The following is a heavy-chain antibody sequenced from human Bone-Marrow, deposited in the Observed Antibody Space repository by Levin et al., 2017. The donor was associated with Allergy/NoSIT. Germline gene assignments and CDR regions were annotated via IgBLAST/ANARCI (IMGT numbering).Heavy chain of an antibody. J-gene: IGHJ4*02. CDR1: GFTFSDYY. Sequence: GESLKISCAASGFTFSDYYMTWIRRAPGKGLEWVSYISSSGTIIYYADSVKGRFTISRDNAKSSLYLQMNSLRAADSAVYYCARVTRCGGDCYFLDYWGQGSLVTVSS. D-gene: IGHD2-21*02. V-gene: IGHV3-11*01. CDR2: ISSSGTII. CDR3: ARVTRCGGDCYFLDY.